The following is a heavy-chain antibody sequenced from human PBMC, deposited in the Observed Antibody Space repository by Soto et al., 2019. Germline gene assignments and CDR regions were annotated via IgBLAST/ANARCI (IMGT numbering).Heavy chain of an antibody. V-gene: IGHV4-39*01. D-gene: IGHD3-9*01. CDR1: GGPISSSSYS. Sequence: PSETLSLTCTVSGGPISSSSYSWGWIRQPPGKGLEWIGTVHYSGSTDCNPSLKSRVTISVDTSKNQFSLKLESVTAADTAVYYCASGGALRYFDWLSSTYGMDVWGQGTTVTVSS. J-gene: IGHJ6*02. CDR3: ASGGALRYFDWLSSTYGMDV. CDR2: VHYSGST.